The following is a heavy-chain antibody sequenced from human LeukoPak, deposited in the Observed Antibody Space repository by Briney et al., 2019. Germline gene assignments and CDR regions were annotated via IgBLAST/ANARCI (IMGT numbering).Heavy chain of an antibody. V-gene: IGHV1-69*04. Sequence: SVKVSCKASGGTFTSYDMSWVRQAPGQGLEWMGRIIPILGIANYAQKFQGRVTITADKSTSTAYMELSSLRSEDTAVYYCARDVSSGYYYPHYFDYWGQGTLVTVSS. CDR2: IIPILGIA. CDR3: ARDVSSGYYYPHYFDY. CDR1: GGTFTSYD. J-gene: IGHJ4*02. D-gene: IGHD3-22*01.